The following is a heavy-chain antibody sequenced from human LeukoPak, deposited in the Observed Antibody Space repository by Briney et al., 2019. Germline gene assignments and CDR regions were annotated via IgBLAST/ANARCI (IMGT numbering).Heavy chain of an antibody. Sequence: PGGSLRLSCAASGFTFSSYSMNWVRQAPGKGLEWVSSISSSSSYIYYADSVKGRFTISRDNAKNSLYLQMNGLRAEDRAVYYCAREGHSGYDPMGYWGQGTLVTVSS. J-gene: IGHJ4*02. CDR1: GFTFSSYS. D-gene: IGHD5-12*01. V-gene: IGHV3-21*01. CDR3: AREGHSGYDPMGY. CDR2: ISSSSSYI.